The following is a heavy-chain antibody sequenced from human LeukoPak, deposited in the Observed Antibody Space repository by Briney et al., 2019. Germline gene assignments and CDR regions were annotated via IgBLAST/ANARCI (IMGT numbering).Heavy chain of an antibody. Sequence: GGSLRPSCAASGFTFSSYWMHWVRQAPGKGLVWVSRINSDGSSTSYADSVKGRFTISRDNAKNTLYLQMNSLRAEDTAVYYCARGGGGKDFDYWGQGTLFTVSS. CDR1: GFTFSSYW. D-gene: IGHD2-15*01. CDR2: INSDGSST. J-gene: IGHJ4*02. V-gene: IGHV3-74*01. CDR3: ARGGGGKDFDY.